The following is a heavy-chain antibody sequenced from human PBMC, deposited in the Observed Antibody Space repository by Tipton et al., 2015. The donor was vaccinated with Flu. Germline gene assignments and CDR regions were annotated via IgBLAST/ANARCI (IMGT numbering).Heavy chain of an antibody. V-gene: IGHV4-38-2*02. CDR3: AGRDYSNYVSEPKNWFDS. J-gene: IGHJ5*01. D-gene: IGHD4-11*01. Sequence: TLSLTCTVSDYSISSGYYWGWIRQPPGKGLEWIGCISHSGRTYYNPSLKSRVTISVDTAKNQFSQRLSSVTAADTAVYYCAGRDYSNYVSEPKNWFDSWGQGALVIVSS. CDR2: ISHSGRT. CDR1: DYSISSGYY.